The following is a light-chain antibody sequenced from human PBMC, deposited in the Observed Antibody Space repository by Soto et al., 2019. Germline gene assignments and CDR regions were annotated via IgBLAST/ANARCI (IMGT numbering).Light chain of an antibody. CDR2: GAS. CDR1: QSVSSIY. V-gene: IGKV3-20*01. Sequence: EIVLTQSPGTLSLSPGERATLSCRASQSVSSIYLGWYQQKPGQAPRLLIYGASSRATGIPDRFSGSGSGTDFTLTISRLEPEDFAVYYCQHYGGSSRTFGQGTKVDIK. CDR3: QHYGGSSRT. J-gene: IGKJ1*01.